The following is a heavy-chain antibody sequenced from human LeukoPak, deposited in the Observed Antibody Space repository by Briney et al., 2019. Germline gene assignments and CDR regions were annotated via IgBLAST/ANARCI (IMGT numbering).Heavy chain of an antibody. CDR3: ARRVGVLLMAGRYYFDY. D-gene: IGHD2-15*01. V-gene: IGHV1-18*01. J-gene: IGHJ4*02. CDR2: ISAYNGNT. Sequence: EASVTVSCKASGYTFTSYGISWVRQAPGQGLEWMGWISAYNGNTNYAQKLQGRVTMTTDTSTSTAYMELRSLRSDDTAVYYCARRVGVLLMAGRYYFDYWGQGTLVTVSS. CDR1: GYTFTSYG.